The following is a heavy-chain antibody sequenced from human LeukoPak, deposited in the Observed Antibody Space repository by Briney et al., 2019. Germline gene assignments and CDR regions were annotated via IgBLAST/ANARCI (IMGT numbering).Heavy chain of an antibody. Sequence: WISQPPGKGLEWVGRIISISGGGTSDYPAPVKGRFTISRDDSKNTVYLQMNSLKTEDTAVYYCTTHRGEWVLDSWGQGTLVTVSS. J-gene: IGHJ4*02. CDR3: TTHRGEWVLDS. CDR2: IISISGGGTS. V-gene: IGHV3-15*01. D-gene: IGHD3-16*01.